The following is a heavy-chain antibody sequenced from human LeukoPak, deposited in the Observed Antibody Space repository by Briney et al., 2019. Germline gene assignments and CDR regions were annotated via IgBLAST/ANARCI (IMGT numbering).Heavy chain of an antibody. CDR1: GFTFSSYS. J-gene: IGHJ4*02. V-gene: IGHV3-21*01. Sequence: GGSLRLSCAASGFTFSSYSMSWVRQAPGKGLEWVSSISSSSTYIYYADSLKGRFTISRDNAKNSLYLQMNGLRAEDTAMYFCARRDFGYSSGCVGYWGQGTLVTVSS. D-gene: IGHD6-19*01. CDR3: ARRDFGYSSGCVGY. CDR2: ISSSSTYI.